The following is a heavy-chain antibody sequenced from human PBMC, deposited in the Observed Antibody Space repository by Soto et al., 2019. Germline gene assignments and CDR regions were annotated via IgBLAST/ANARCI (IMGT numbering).Heavy chain of an antibody. J-gene: IGHJ3*02. V-gene: IGHV3-15*01. D-gene: IGHD6-13*01. Sequence: GGSLRLSCAASGFTFSNAWMSWVRQAPGKGLEWVGRIKSKTDGGTRDYAAPVKGRFTISRDDSKNTLYLQMNSLKTEGTAVYSCSTDREIAAASPDAFDIWGQGTMVTVSS. CDR3: STDREIAAASPDAFDI. CDR2: IKSKTDGGTR. CDR1: GFTFSNAW.